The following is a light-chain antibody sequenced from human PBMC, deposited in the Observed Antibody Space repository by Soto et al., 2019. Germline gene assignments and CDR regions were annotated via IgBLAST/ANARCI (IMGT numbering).Light chain of an antibody. CDR1: SGHSSYA. CDR2: LNSDGSH. V-gene: IGLV4-69*01. J-gene: IGLJ2*01. Sequence: QPVLTQSPSASASLGASVKLTCTLSSGHSSYAIAWHQQQPEKGPRYLMKLNSDGSHSKGDGIPDRFSGSSSGAERYLTISSLQSGAEADYYCQTWGTDIVVFGGGTKLTVL. CDR3: QTWGTDIVV.